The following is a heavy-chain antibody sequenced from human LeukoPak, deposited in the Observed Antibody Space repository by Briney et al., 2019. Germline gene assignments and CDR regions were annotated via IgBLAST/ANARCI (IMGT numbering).Heavy chain of an antibody. D-gene: IGHD6-19*01. CDR3: AKDSSGWPPYFDY. CDR2: ISGSGGST. CDR1: GFTFSSYA. J-gene: IGHJ4*02. Sequence: GGSLRLSCAASGFTFSSYAMSWVRQAPGKGLEWVSAISGSGGSTYYADSVKGWFTTSRDNSKNTLYLQMNSLRAEDTAVYYCAKDSSGWPPYFDYWGQGTLVTVSS. V-gene: IGHV3-23*01.